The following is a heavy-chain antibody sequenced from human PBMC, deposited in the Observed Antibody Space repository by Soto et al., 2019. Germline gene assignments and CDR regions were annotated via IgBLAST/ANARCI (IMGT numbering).Heavy chain of an antibody. V-gene: IGHV3-9*01. D-gene: IGHD2-2*01. CDR3: AKDLGDCSSTSCSDY. CDR1: GFTFDDYA. CDR2: ISWNSGSI. J-gene: IGHJ4*02. Sequence: GGSLRLSCTASGFTFDDYAMHWVRQGPGKGLEWVSGISWNSGSIVYADSVKGRFTISRDNAKNALYLQMNSLRAEDTALYYCAKDLGDCSSTSCSDYWGQGTLVTVSS.